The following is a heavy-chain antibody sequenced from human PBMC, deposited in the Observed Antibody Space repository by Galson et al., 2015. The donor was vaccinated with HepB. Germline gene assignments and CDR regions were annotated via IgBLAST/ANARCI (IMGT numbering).Heavy chain of an antibody. D-gene: IGHD3-10*01. Sequence: SLRLSCAASGFTFSNYYMSWVRQGPGKGLEWVSYISSSGSTIYYADSVKGRFTISRDNAKNSLYLQMNSLRAEDAAVYYCARDASGCYGYDAFDIWGQGTMVTVSS. CDR2: ISSSGSTI. J-gene: IGHJ3*02. CDR1: GFTFSNYY. V-gene: IGHV3-11*01. CDR3: ARDASGCYGYDAFDI.